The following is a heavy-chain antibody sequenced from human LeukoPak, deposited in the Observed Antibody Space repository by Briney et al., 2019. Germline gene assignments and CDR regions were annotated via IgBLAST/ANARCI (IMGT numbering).Heavy chain of an antibody. V-gene: IGHV1-46*01. D-gene: IGHD2-15*01. J-gene: IGHJ4*02. CDR2: INPSGGSI. CDR1: GYTFTRYF. CDR3: AREGGGGIDIEPSFDY. Sequence: GSVNESCKASGYTFTRYFIHWVRQAPGRGLEWMGTINPSGGSIGYAQKFQGRVTMTRDTSTSTVYMELSSLRSEDTAVYYCAREGGGGIDIEPSFDYWGQVTLSPYPQ.